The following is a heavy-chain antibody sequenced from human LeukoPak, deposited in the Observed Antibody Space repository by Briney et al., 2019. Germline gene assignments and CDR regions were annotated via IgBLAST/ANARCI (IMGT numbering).Heavy chain of an antibody. D-gene: IGHD1-26*01. CDR3: ARHDGSHYSDVFFDY. Sequence: SETLSLTCTVSGYSISSGYYWGWIRQPPGKGLEWIGSIYHSGRTFYNPSLKSRVTISVDTSKNQFSLKLTSVTAADTAVYYCARHDGSHYSDVFFDYWGQGTLVTVSS. CDR2: IYHSGRT. V-gene: IGHV4-38-2*02. CDR1: GYSISSGYY. J-gene: IGHJ4*02.